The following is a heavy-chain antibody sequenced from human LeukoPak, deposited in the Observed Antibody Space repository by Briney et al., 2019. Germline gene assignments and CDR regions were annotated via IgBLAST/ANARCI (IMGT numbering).Heavy chain of an antibody. D-gene: IGHD6-19*01. V-gene: IGHV1-2*02. CDR2: INPNSGGT. CDR1: GYTFTGYY. Sequence: GASVKVSCKASGYTFTGYYMHWVRQAPGQGLEWMGWINPNSGGTNYAQKFQGRVTMTRDTSISTAYMELSRLRSDDTAVYYCAYTQGAVAGTIGMDVWGQGTTVTVSS. CDR3: AYTQGAVAGTIGMDV. J-gene: IGHJ6*02.